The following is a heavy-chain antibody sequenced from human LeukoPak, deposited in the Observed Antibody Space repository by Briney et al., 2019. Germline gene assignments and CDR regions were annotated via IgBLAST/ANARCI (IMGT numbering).Heavy chain of an antibody. D-gene: IGHD3-22*01. J-gene: IGHJ3*02. CDR1: GYTFTSCG. Sequence: ASVKVSCKASGYTFTSCGISWVRQAPGQGLEWMGWISAYNGNTNYAQKLQGRVTMTTDTSTSTAYMELRSLRSDDTAVYYCARVRRGVVVVITHDAFDIWGQGTMVTVSS. CDR3: ARVRRGVVVVITHDAFDI. V-gene: IGHV1-18*01. CDR2: ISAYNGNT.